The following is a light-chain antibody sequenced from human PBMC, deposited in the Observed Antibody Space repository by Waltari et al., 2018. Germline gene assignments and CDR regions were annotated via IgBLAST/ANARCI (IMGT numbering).Light chain of an antibody. CDR2: GAF. Sequence: EIVLTQSPGTLSLSPGERATLSCRASQSVGRSLAWYQQKPGQAPRLLMYGAFIRATGIADRFSGSGSVTDFSLTISRLEPEDFAVYYCQHYVRLPVTFGQGTKVEIK. J-gene: IGKJ1*01. CDR3: QHYVRLPVT. CDR1: QSVGRS. V-gene: IGKV3-20*01.